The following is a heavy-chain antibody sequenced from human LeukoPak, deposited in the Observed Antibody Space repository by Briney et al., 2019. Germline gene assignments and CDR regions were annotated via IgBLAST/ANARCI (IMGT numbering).Heavy chain of an antibody. Sequence: PSETLSLTCAVAGGSISSGGYSWRWIRQPPGRGLEWIGYIYHSGSTYYTPSLKTRVPLSLDTSKNQCSLKLRSVTAAHTAVYYCARASDAPILRDGWFDPWGQGTLVTVSS. CDR1: GGSISSGGYS. J-gene: IGHJ5*02. V-gene: IGHV4-30-2*01. CDR3: ARASDAPILRDGWFDP. D-gene: IGHD1-26*01. CDR2: IYHSGST.